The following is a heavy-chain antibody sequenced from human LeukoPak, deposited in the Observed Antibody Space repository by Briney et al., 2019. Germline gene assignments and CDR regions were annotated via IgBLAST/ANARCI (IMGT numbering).Heavy chain of an antibody. CDR1: GFTFSSHW. CDR2: IKQDGSEK. V-gene: IGHV3-7*01. Sequence: PGGSLRLSCAASGFTFSSHWMSWVRQAPGKGLEWVANIKQDGSEKYYVDSVKGRFTISRDNAKNSLYLQMNSLRAEDTAVYYCARDGIAVAGTYYYGMDVWGQGTTVTVSS. D-gene: IGHD6-19*01. J-gene: IGHJ6*02. CDR3: ARDGIAVAGTYYYGMDV.